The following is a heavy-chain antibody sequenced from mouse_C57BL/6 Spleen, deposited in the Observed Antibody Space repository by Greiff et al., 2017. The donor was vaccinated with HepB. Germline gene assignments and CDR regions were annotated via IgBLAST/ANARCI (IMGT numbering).Heavy chain of an antibody. CDR1: GFTFSDYY. V-gene: IGHV5-16*01. J-gene: IGHJ3*01. CDR3: ARGIYYDYDEAWFAY. D-gene: IGHD2-4*01. CDR2: INYDGSST. Sequence: EVKLVESEGGLVQPGSSIKLSCTASGFTFSDYYMAWVRQVPEKGLEWVANINYDGSSTYYLDSLKSRFIISRDNAKNILYLQMSSLKSEDTATYYCARGIYYDYDEAWFAYWGQGTLVTVSA.